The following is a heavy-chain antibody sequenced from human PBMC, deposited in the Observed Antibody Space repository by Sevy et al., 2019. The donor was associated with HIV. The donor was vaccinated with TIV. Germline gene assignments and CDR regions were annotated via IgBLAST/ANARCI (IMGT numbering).Heavy chain of an antibody. J-gene: IGHJ5*02. CDR3: ARAPPVRSGDDSLNWFDP. Sequence: SETLSLTCTAFGGSISAYYWSWIRQPPGKGLEYIGYIYYTGSTNYNPSLKSRVTISVDTSKNQFSLRLTSVTAADTAIYYCARAPPVRSGDDSLNWFDPWGQGTLVTVSS. V-gene: IGHV4-59*01. CDR1: GGSISAYY. D-gene: IGHD5-12*01. CDR2: IYYTGST.